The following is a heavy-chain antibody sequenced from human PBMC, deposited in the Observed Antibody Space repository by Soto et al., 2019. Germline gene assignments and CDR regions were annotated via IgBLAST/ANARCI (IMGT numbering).Heavy chain of an antibody. V-gene: IGHV1-69*06. D-gene: IGHD3-10*01. CDR1: GGTFSSYA. Sequence: SVKVSCKASGGTFSSYAVSWVRQAPGQGLEWMGGIIPIFGTANYAQKFQGRVTITADKSTSTAYMELSSLRSEDTAVYYCARGGLLWFGESSTYNWFDPWGQGTLVTVSS. CDR3: ARGGLLWFGESSTYNWFDP. CDR2: IIPIFGTA. J-gene: IGHJ5*02.